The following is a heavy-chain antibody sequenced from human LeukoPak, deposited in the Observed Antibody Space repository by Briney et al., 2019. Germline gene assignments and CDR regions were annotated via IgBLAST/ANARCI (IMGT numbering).Heavy chain of an antibody. D-gene: IGHD6-13*01. CDR1: GGSMSSYY. CDR2: IYDSGST. Sequence: SETLSLTCYVSGGSMSSYYCSWIRQPPGKGLEWIGYIYDSGSTNYNPSLKSRVTISVDTSKNQFSLKPTSVTAADTAVYYCAISYSSWHFDYWGQGTLATVSS. J-gene: IGHJ4*02. V-gene: IGHV4-59*01. CDR3: AISYSSWHFDY.